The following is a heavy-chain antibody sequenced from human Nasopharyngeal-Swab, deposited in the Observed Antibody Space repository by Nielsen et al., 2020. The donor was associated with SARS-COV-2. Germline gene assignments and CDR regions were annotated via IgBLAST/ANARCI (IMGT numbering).Heavy chain of an antibody. Sequence: SETLSLTCTVSGGSVSSCSYYWIWIRQPPGKGLEWIGYIYYSGSTNYNPSLKSRVTISVDTSKNQFSLKLSSVTAADTAVYYCARDHYGSGSPSMDVWGQGTTVTVSS. D-gene: IGHD3-10*01. CDR2: IYYSGST. J-gene: IGHJ6*02. CDR1: GGSVSSCSYY. CDR3: ARDHYGSGSPSMDV. V-gene: IGHV4-61*01.